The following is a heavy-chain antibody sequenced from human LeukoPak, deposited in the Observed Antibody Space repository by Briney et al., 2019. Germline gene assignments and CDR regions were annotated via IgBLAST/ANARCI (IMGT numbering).Heavy chain of an antibody. Sequence: ASETLSLTXTVSGGSISSGDYYWSRIRQPPGKGLEWIGYIYYSGSTNYNPSLKSRVTISVDTSKNQFSLKLSSVTAADTAVYYCARAHAKYYGSGSPINWFDPWGQGTLVTVSS. J-gene: IGHJ5*02. D-gene: IGHD3-10*01. CDR2: IYYSGST. V-gene: IGHV4-30-4*08. CDR3: ARAHAKYYGSGSPINWFDP. CDR1: GGSISSGDYY.